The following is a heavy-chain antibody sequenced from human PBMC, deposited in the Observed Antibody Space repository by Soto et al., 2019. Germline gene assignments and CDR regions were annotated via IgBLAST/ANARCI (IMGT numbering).Heavy chain of an antibody. D-gene: IGHD2-21*02. V-gene: IGHV4-39*01. CDR3: ARQRTTVVTEAYFDH. Sequence: SETLSLTCIVSGESISSSSYYWGWIRQPPGKGLEWIGSIYYSGRTYYNPPFKSRVTISIDTSKNQFSLKLSSVTATDTAVYYCARQRTTVVTEAYFDHWGQGALVTVSS. J-gene: IGHJ4*02. CDR2: IYYSGRT. CDR1: GESISSSSYY.